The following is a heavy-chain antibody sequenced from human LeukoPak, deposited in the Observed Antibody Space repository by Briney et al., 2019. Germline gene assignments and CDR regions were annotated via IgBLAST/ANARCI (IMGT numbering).Heavy chain of an antibody. CDR2: ISGSGGST. D-gene: IGHD2/OR15-2a*01. CDR3: ARDRFLRRPEPAEY. V-gene: IGHV3-23*01. CDR1: GFTFSSYG. Sequence: GGSLRLSCAASGFTFSSYGMSWVRQAPGKGLEWVSAISGSGGSTYYADSVKGRFTISRDNSKNTLYLQMNSLRAEDTALYYCARDRFLRRPEPAEYWGQGTLVTVSS. J-gene: IGHJ4*02.